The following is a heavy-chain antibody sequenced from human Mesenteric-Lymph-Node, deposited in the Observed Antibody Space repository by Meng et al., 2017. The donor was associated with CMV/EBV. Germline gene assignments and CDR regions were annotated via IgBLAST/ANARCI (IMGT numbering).Heavy chain of an antibody. V-gene: IGHV4-59*12. Sequence: SETLSLTCTVSGGSISSYYWSWIRQPPGKGLEWIGYIYYSGSTNYNPSLKSRVTISIDRTKNQFSLKVTSVTAADTGVYFCARSPGWWSLDYWGQGALVTVSS. CDR1: GGSISSYY. D-gene: IGHD2-15*01. J-gene: IGHJ4*02. CDR2: IYYSGST. CDR3: ARSPGWWSLDY.